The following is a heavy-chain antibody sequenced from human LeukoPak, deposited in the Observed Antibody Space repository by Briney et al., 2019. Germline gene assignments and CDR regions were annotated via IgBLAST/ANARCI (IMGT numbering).Heavy chain of an antibody. CDR1: GFTFSSYG. J-gene: IGHJ4*02. Sequence: GGSLRLSCAASGFTFSSYGMSWVRQAPGKGLEWVANIRGGGSGKNYVDSVKGRFTISRDNAKNSLYLQMNSLRAEDTAVYYSAREVGEAMIPWGQGTLVTVSS. V-gene: IGHV3-7*01. D-gene: IGHD3-22*01. CDR2: IRGGGSGK. CDR3: AREVGEAMIP.